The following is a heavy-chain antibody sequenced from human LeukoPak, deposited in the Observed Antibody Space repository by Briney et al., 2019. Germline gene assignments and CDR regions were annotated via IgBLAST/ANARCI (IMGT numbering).Heavy chain of an antibody. J-gene: IGHJ4*02. Sequence: PGESLRLSCAASGFTFTSYTMNWVRQAPGKGLEWVSHIGTGTSTVGYADSIKGRFTISRDNAKNSVDLQMSSLRVDDSAVYYCVRDKDWGFDSWGKGTLVTVSS. CDR1: GFTFTSYT. CDR3: VRDKDWGFDS. V-gene: IGHV3-48*01. D-gene: IGHD7-27*01. CDR2: IGTGTSTV.